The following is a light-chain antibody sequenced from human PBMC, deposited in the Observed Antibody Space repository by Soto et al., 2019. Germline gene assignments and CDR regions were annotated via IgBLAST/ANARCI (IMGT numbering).Light chain of an antibody. CDR1: QGISTN. CDR3: QQYDNWPPIT. V-gene: IGKV3-15*01. Sequence: EIVMTQAPPTLSVSPCDGATLSCRASQGISTNLAWYQQKPGQSPRLLIYGASTRAAGIPARFRGSRSGTEFTLTISSLLSEDFAVYYCQQYDNWPPITFGQGTRLEIK. J-gene: IGKJ5*01. CDR2: GAS.